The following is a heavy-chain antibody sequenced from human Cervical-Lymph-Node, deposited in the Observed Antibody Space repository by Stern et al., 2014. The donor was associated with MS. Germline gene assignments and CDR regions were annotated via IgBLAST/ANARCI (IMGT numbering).Heavy chain of an antibody. Sequence: QVTLKESGPTLVKATQPLPLTCTFSGFALRNSGVSVAWIRQPPGKALEWLAVIYWDDEKRYSPSLKSRLSITKDASESQVVLTMTNMDPVDTATYYCTHSLHGDYYDAFDTWGQGTMVTVSS. V-gene: IGHV2-5*02. D-gene: IGHD4-17*01. CDR2: IYWDDEK. J-gene: IGHJ3*02. CDR3: THSLHGDYYDAFDT. CDR1: GFALRNSGVS.